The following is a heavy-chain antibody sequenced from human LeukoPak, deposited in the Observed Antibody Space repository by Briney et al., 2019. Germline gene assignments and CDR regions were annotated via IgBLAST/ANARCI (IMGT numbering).Heavy chain of an antibody. Sequence: GGSLRLSCAASGFTFSSYWMSWVRQAPGKGLEWVANIKQDGSEKYYVDSVKGRFTISRDNAKNSLYLQMNSLRAEDTAVYYCARGGGYDFWSGYPIDYWGQGTLVTVSS. CDR1: GFTFSSYW. D-gene: IGHD3-3*01. J-gene: IGHJ4*02. CDR2: IKQDGSEK. V-gene: IGHV3-7*01. CDR3: ARGGGYDFWSGYPIDY.